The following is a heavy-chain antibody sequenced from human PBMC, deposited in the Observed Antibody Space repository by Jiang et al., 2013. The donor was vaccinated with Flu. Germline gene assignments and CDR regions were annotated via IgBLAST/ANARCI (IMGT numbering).Heavy chain of an antibody. Sequence: EVKKPGESLRISCKGSGYSFTSYWISWVRQMPGKGLEWMGRIDPSDSYTNYSPSFQGHVTISADTSISTAYLQWSSLKASDTAMYYCARHPLDGYTHRTHDYWGQGTLVTVSS. CDR2: IDPSDSYT. V-gene: IGHV5-10-1*01. CDR1: GYSFTSYW. CDR3: ARHPLDGYTHRTHDY. J-gene: IGHJ4*02. D-gene: IGHD5-24*01.